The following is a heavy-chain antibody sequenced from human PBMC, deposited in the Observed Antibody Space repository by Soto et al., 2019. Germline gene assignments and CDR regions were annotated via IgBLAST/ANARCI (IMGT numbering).Heavy chain of an antibody. V-gene: IGHV4-34*01. CDR2: INHSGST. J-gene: IGHJ3*02. D-gene: IGHD3-3*01. CDR3: ASPPEWFEGWMDAFDI. CDR1: GGSFSGYY. Sequence: SETLSLTCAVYGGSFSGYYWSWIRQPPGKGLEWIGEINHSGSTHYNPSLKSRVTISVDTSKNQFSLKLSSVTAADTAVYYCASPPEWFEGWMDAFDIWGQGTMVTVSS.